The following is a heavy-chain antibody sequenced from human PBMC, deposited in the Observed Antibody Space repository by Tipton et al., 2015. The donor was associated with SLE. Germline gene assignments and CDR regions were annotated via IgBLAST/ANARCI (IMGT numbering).Heavy chain of an antibody. CDR1: GFTFSSYA. CDR3: ARGPSSSAGDY. D-gene: IGHD6-6*01. J-gene: IGHJ4*02. Sequence: SLRLSCAASGFTFSSYAMHWVRQAPGKGLEWVAVISYDGSNKYYADSVKGRFTISRDNSKNTLYLQMNSLRAEDTAVYYCARGPSSSAGDYWGQGTLVTVSS. CDR2: ISYDGSNK. V-gene: IGHV3-30-3*01.